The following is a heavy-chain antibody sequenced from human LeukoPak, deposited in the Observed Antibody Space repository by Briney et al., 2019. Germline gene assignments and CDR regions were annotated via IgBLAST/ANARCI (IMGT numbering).Heavy chain of an antibody. D-gene: IGHD5-24*01. V-gene: IGHV3-9*01. J-gene: IGHJ4*02. CDR2: ISWNSGSI. CDR3: AKDIDGSEWYYFDY. CDR1: GFTFDDYA. Sequence: RSGGSLRLSCAASGFTFDDYAMHWVRQAPGKGLEWVSGISWNSGSIGYADSVKGRFTISRDNAKNSLYLQMNSLRAEDTALYYCAKDIDGSEWYYFDYWGQGTLVTVSS.